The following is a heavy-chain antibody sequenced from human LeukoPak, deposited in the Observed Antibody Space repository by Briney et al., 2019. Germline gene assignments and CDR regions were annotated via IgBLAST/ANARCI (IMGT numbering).Heavy chain of an antibody. D-gene: IGHD3-10*01. Sequence: PSQTLSLTCTVSGDSITSGTYYWSWIRQPAGKGLEYIGRIRASGSTDYNPSLKSRLTISVDTSKNQLSLRLSFVTAADAAVYYCARGVGSSESNWFDPWGQGTLVTVSS. CDR1: GDSITSGTYY. CDR3: ARGVGSSESNWFDP. CDR2: IRASGST. J-gene: IGHJ5*02. V-gene: IGHV4-61*02.